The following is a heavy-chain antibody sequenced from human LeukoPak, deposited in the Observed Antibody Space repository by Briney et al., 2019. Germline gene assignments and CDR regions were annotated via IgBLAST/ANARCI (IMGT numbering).Heavy chain of an antibody. V-gene: IGHV3-21*01. CDR2: ISSSSSYI. J-gene: IGHJ5*02. CDR3: ARDRGDSSGWFYGTPFNSLFDP. CDR1: GFTFSSYS. Sequence: GGSLRLSCAASGFTFSSYSMNWVRQAPGKGLEWVSSISSSSSYIYYADSVKGRFTISRDNAKNSLYLQMNSLRAEDTAVYYCARDRGDSSGWFYGTPFNSLFDPWGQGTLVTVSS. D-gene: IGHD6-19*01.